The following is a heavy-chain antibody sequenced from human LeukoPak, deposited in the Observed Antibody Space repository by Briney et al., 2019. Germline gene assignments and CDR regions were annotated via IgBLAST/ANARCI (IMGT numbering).Heavy chain of an antibody. V-gene: IGHV3-11*01. CDR2: ISSSGSTI. CDR1: GFTFSDYY. Sequence: GGSLRLSCAASGFTFSDYYMSWIRQAPGKGLEWVSYISSSGSTIYYADSVKGRFTISRDNAKNSLYLQMNSLRAEDTAVYYCARAGFYDSSGYHSGAFDIWGQGTMVTVSS. D-gene: IGHD3-22*01. J-gene: IGHJ3*02. CDR3: ARAGFYDSSGYHSGAFDI.